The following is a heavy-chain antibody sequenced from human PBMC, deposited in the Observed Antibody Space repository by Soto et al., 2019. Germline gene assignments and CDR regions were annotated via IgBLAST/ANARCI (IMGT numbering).Heavy chain of an antibody. CDR2: VYPGDSDA. CDR3: ERRGGRGLWSSTFDY. CDR1: GYGFTSYW. J-gene: IGHJ4*02. D-gene: IGHD3-10*01. Sequence: GECLKSSCHASGYGFTSYWIAWVRQQPGKGLEWMGIVYPGDSDARYSPSFQGQVTMSADKSINTAYLQWTSLKASDSAIYYCERRGGRGLWSSTFDYWGRGTQVTVYS. V-gene: IGHV5-51*01.